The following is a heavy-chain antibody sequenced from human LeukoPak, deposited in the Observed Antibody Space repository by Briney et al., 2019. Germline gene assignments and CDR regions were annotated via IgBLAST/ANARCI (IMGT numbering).Heavy chain of an antibody. D-gene: IGHD3-22*01. CDR2: IGGSGYTT. Sequence: GGSLRLSCAASGFTFSSYAMSWVRQAPGKGLEWVSSIGGSGYTTYYADSVKGRFTISRDNSKNTLYLQMNSLRAEDTAVYYCAKKGPNYDSSGYYLGGNDAFDIWGQGTMVTVSS. CDR1: GFTFSSYA. J-gene: IGHJ3*02. CDR3: AKKGPNYDSSGYYLGGNDAFDI. V-gene: IGHV3-23*01.